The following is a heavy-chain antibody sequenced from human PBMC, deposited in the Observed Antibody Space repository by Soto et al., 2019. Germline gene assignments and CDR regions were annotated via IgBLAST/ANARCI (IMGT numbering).Heavy chain of an antibody. CDR3: ARVRTNDLYYDY. J-gene: IGHJ4*02. Sequence: PSQTLSLTCAISGDSVSSKSAAWNWCRQYPSRGLEWLGRTYYRSKWYNDYAVSVKSRITINPDTSKNQFSLQLNSVTPEDTAVYYCARVRTNDLYYDYWGQGTLVTVSS. D-gene: IGHD1-1*01. CDR2: TYYRSKWYN. CDR1: GDSVSSKSAA. V-gene: IGHV6-1*01.